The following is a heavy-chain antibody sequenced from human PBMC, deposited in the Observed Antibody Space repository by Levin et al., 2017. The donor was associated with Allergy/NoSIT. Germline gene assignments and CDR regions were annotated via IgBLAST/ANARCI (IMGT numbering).Heavy chain of an antibody. CDR2: ISSSGSTV. CDR3: ARDQYDSMWNYGMDV. D-gene: IGHD3-3*01. CDR1: GFSFSDNY. Sequence: PGGSLRLSCAASGFSFSDNYMNWIRQAPGKGLEWVSHISSSGSTVYYADSVKGRFTISRDNAKKSLYLQMNSLRAEDTAVYYCARDQYDSMWNYGMDVWGQGTTVTVSS. V-gene: IGHV3-11*01. J-gene: IGHJ6*02.